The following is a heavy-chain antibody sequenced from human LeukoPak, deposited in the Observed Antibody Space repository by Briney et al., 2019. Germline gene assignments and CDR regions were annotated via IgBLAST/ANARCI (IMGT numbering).Heavy chain of an antibody. CDR2: INPNSGGT. CDR1: GYTFTGYF. Sequence: ASVKVSCKASGYTFTGYFMHWVRQAPGQGLEWMGWINPNSGGTNYAQKFQGRVTMTRDTSISTAYMELSRLRSDDTAVYYCASLIAVAVALGWFDPWGQGTQVTVSS. CDR3: ASLIAVAVALGWFDP. V-gene: IGHV1-2*02. D-gene: IGHD6-19*01. J-gene: IGHJ5*02.